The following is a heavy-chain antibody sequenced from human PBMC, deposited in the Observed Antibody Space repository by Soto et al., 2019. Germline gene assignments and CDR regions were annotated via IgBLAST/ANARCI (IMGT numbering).Heavy chain of an antibody. D-gene: IGHD1-26*01. J-gene: IGHJ6*02. CDR1: GFTFSNAW. CDR2: IKSKTDGGTT. V-gene: IGHV3-15*01. CDR3: TTLKWELLYYYYGMDV. Sequence: GGSLRLSCAASGFTFSNAWMSWVRQAPGKGLEWVGRIKSKTDGGTTDYAAPVKGRFTIPRDDSKNTLYLQMNSLKTEDTAVYYCTTLKWELLYYYYGMDVWGQGTTVTVSS.